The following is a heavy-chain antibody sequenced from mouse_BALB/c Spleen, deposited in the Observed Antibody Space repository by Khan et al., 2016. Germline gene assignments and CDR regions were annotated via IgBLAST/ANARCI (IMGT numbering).Heavy chain of an antibody. CDR2: IDPANGNT. CDR1: GFNIKDTY. Sequence: VQLKQSGAELVKPGASVKLSCTASGFNIKDTYMHWVKQRPEQGLEWIGRIDPANGNTKYDPKFQGKATITADTSSNTAYLQLSRLTSEDTAVYYGARSPYGNDVGFAYWGQGTLVTVSA. V-gene: IGHV14-3*02. CDR3: ARSPYGNDVGFAY. D-gene: IGHD2-14*01. J-gene: IGHJ3*01.